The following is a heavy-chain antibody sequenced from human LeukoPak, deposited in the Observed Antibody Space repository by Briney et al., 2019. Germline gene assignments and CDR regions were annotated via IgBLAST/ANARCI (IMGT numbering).Heavy chain of an antibody. J-gene: IGHJ4*02. D-gene: IGHD2-2*01. V-gene: IGHV3-23*01. CDR3: AKGGGWIVVVPAASSYFDY. CDR1: GFTFSSYA. Sequence: GGSLRLSCAASGFTFSSYAMSWVRQAPGKGLEWVSAISGSGGSTYHADSVKGRFTISRDNSKNTLYLQMNSLRAEDTAVYYCAKGGGWIVVVPAASSYFDYWGQGTLVTVSS. CDR2: ISGSGGST.